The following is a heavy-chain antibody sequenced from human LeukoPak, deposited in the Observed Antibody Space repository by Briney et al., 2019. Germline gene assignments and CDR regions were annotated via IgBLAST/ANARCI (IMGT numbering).Heavy chain of an antibody. Sequence: GGSLRLSCAASGFAFSSYAMTWVRQAPGKGLEWVSGISGSGGSTHYADSVKGRFTISRDKSKNTLYLQMNSLRAEDTAVYYCAKDTYTHSGAYYLYYFDYWGQGTLVTVSS. CDR1: GFAFSSYA. J-gene: IGHJ4*02. D-gene: IGHD1-26*01. V-gene: IGHV3-23*01. CDR2: ISGSGGST. CDR3: AKDTYTHSGAYYLYYFDY.